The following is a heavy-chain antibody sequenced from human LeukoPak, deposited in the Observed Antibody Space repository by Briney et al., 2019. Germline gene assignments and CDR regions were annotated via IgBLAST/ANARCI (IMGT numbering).Heavy chain of an antibody. D-gene: IGHD2-15*01. V-gene: IGHV4-59*08. CDR2: MYHTGHT. CDR1: GGSISNYY. J-gene: IGHJ4*02. CDR3: ARHPFATPFDY. Sequence: SETLSLTCNVPGGSISNYYWSWIRQPPGKGLEWIRYMYHTGHTMYNSSLKSRVTMSLDTSNNHFSLRLSSVTAADTAVYYCARHPFATPFDYWGPGTVVTVSS.